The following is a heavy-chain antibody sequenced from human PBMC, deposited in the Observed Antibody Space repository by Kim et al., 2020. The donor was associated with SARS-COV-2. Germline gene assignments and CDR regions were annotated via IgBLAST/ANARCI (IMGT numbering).Heavy chain of an antibody. V-gene: IGHV7-4-1*02. D-gene: IGHD2-2*01. Sequence: ASVKVSCKASGYTFTSYAMNWVRQAPGQGLEWMGLINTNTGNPTYAQGFTGRFVFSLDTSVSTAYLQISSLKAEDTAVYYCARDDALSIVVVPAAPLDYYGMDVWGQGTTVTVSS. J-gene: IGHJ6*02. CDR1: GYTFTSYA. CDR2: INTNTGNP. CDR3: ARDDALSIVVVPAAPLDYYGMDV.